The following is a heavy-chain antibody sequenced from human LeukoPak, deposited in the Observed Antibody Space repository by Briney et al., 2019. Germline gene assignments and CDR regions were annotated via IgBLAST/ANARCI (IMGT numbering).Heavy chain of an antibody. V-gene: IGHV4-59*01. J-gene: IGHJ2*01. Sequence: SETLSLTCTVSGGSISSYYWSWIRQPQGKGLEWIGYIYYSGSTNYNPSLKSRVTISVDTSKNQFSLKLSSVTAADTAVYYCARVGDSSGYYSSGWYFDLWGRGTLVTVSS. D-gene: IGHD3-22*01. CDR2: IYYSGST. CDR1: GGSISSYY. CDR3: ARVGDSSGYYSSGWYFDL.